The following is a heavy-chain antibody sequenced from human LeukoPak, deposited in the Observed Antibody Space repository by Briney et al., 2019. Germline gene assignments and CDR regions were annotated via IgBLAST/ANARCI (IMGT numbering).Heavy chain of an antibody. CDR3: ARERGYSSGSHAPFDY. D-gene: IGHD6-19*01. Sequence: SETLSLTCTVSGVSISSYYWSWLRPPPGKGLEWIGYIYYSWSTNYNPSLKRRATISADTSKNQFSLKLSSVTAADTAVYYCARERGYSSGSHAPFDYWGQGTLVTVSS. CDR2: IYYSWST. J-gene: IGHJ4*02. CDR1: GVSISSYY. V-gene: IGHV4-59*01.